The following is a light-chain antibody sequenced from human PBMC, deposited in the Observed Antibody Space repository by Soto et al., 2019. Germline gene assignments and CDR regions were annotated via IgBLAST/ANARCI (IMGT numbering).Light chain of an antibody. CDR3: QQYCTSPRT. CDR1: QDIRSH. CDR2: DAS. J-gene: IGKJ1*01. Sequence: ENVLTQSPGTLSLSPGERVTLSCRASQDIRSHLAWYQQKPGQAPRLLIFDASSRATGIPDRFSGSGSGTDFTLSISRLEPEDFAVYYCQQYCTSPRTFGQGTRVEIK. V-gene: IGKV3-20*01.